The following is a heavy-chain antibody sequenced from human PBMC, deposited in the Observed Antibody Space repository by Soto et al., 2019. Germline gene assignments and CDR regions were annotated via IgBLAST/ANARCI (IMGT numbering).Heavy chain of an antibody. J-gene: IGHJ4*02. D-gene: IGHD3-22*01. Sequence: TLSLTCTVSGGSISSGDYYWSWIRQPPGKGLEWIGYIYYSGSTYYNPSLKSRVTISVDTSKNQFSLKLSSVTAADTAVYYCARGAYYYDSSGYYYFDYWGQGTLVTVSS. V-gene: IGHV4-30-4*01. CDR3: ARGAYYYDSSGYYYFDY. CDR1: GGSISSGDYY. CDR2: IYYSGST.